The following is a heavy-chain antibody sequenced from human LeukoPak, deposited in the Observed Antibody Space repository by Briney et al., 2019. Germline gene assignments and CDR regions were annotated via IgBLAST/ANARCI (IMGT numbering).Heavy chain of an antibody. Sequence: TSETLSLTCAVSGGSISSYYWSWIRQPPGKGLEWIAYIYYSGSTHHNPSLKSRVTISVDTSKNQFSLKLSSVTAADTAVYYCARGLWRGYYDSSGYPPLIFDYWGQGTLVTVSS. CDR2: IYYSGST. D-gene: IGHD3-22*01. J-gene: IGHJ4*02. CDR3: ARGLWRGYYDSSGYPPLIFDY. CDR1: GGSISSYY. V-gene: IGHV4-59*12.